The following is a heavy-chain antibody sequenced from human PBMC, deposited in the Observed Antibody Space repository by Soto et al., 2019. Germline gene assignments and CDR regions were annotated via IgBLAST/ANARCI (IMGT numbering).Heavy chain of an antibody. V-gene: IGHV4-59*12. CDR2: IYYSGST. Sequence: SETLSLTCTVSGGSISSYYWSWIRQPPGKGLEWIGYIYYSGSTNYNPSLKSRVTISVDTSKNQFSLKLTSVTAADTAVYYCARDKITGHFDYWGQGTLV. D-gene: IGHD2-8*02. CDR1: GGSISSYY. CDR3: ARDKITGHFDY. J-gene: IGHJ4*02.